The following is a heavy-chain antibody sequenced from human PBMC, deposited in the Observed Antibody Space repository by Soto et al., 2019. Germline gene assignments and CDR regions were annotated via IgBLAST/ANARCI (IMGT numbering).Heavy chain of an antibody. V-gene: IGHV3-30*14. J-gene: IGHJ4*02. Sequence: QVQLVESGGGVVQPGRSLRLSCAASGFTFSNYAMHWVRQAPGKGLEWVAILSYDGSSKYYADSVKGRFTISRDTSKNTLFLQVNSLRAEDTAVYYRARQSGPTLDYWGQGTLVTVSS. CDR1: GFTFSNYA. CDR3: ARQSGPTLDY. CDR2: LSYDGSSK. D-gene: IGHD3-3*01.